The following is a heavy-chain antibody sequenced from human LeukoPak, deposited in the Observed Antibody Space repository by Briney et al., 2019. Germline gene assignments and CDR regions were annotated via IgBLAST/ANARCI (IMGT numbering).Heavy chain of an antibody. D-gene: IGHD3-22*01. CDR1: GFTFSNFW. Sequence: PGRSLRLSCAASGFTFSNFWMHWVRQAPGKGLVWVSRINSGGSSTTHADSVKGRFTISRDNAKDTLYLQMNSLRAEDTAVYYCARGYFDSSGYPYLGYWGQGTLVTVSS. V-gene: IGHV3-74*01. CDR3: ARGYFDSSGYPYLGY. CDR2: INSGGSST. J-gene: IGHJ4*02.